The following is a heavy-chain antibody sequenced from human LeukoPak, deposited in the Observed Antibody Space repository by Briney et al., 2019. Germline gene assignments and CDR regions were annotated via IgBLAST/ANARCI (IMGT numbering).Heavy chain of an antibody. V-gene: IGHV4-31*03. J-gene: IGHJ4*02. CDR3: AREKRSVDY. CDR2: IYKSGST. D-gene: IGHD3-10*01. Sequence: SETLSLTCTVSGGSISSDGYHWNWIRQHPGKGLEWIGYIYKSGSTYYNPSLKSRPTISIDTSKSQFSLKLSSVTAADTAVYYCAREKRSVDYWGQGTLVTVSS. CDR1: GGSISSDGYH.